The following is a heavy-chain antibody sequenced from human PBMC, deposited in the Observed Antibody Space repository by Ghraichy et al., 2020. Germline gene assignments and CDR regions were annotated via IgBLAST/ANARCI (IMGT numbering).Heavy chain of an antibody. D-gene: IGHD1-26*01. Sequence: GGSRRLSCAASGFTFSRYWMHWVRQAQGKGLVWVSRINSDGSSTSYADSVKGRFTISRDNAKNTLYLQMNSLRDEDTAVYYCARGTGVEGTVVVLFDYWGQGTLVTVSS. V-gene: IGHV3-74*01. CDR1: GFTFSRYW. J-gene: IGHJ4*02. CDR2: INSDGSST. CDR3: ARGTGVEGTVVVLFDY.